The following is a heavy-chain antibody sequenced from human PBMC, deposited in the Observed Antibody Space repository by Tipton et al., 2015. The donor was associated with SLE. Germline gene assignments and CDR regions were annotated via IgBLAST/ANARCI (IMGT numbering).Heavy chain of an antibody. CDR1: GFTFSSYG. D-gene: IGHD4/OR15-4a*01. CDR3: AKDRLGLMYFDL. V-gene: IGHV3-30*02. CDR2: IRYDGSNK. Sequence: QVQLVQSGGGVVQPGRSLRLSCAASGFTFSSYGMHWVRQAPGKGLEWVAFIRYDGSNKYYADSVKGRFTISRDNSKNTLYLQMNSLRAEDTAVYYCAKDRLGLMYFDLWGRGTLVTVSS. J-gene: IGHJ2*01.